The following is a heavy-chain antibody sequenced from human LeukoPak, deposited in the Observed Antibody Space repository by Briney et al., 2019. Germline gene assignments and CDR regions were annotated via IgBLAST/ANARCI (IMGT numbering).Heavy chain of an antibody. D-gene: IGHD3-22*01. CDR2: IIPIFGTA. V-gene: IGHV1-69*13. J-gene: IGHJ5*02. CDR1: GGTFSSYA. Sequence: ASVKVSCKASGGTFSSYAISWVRQAPGQGLEWMGGIIPIFGTANYAQKFQGRVTITADESTSTAYMELSSLRSEDTAVYYCAQDVLDYYDRNKYVTWGQGTRVTVSS. CDR3: AQDVLDYYDRNKYVT.